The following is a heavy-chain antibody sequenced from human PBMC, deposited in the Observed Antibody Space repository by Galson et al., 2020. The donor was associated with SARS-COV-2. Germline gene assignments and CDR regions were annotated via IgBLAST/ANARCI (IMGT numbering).Heavy chain of an antibody. D-gene: IGHD2-2*01. CDR2: IKQDGSAK. J-gene: IGHJ4*02. Sequence: ESLKISCAASGFTFSNYWMNWVRQAPGKELEWVANIKQDGSAKYYVDSMKCRFTISRDNARNSLFLQMYSLRAEDTAVYYCAREGNVAAAYGCLDYWGQGILVTVSS. CDR1: GFTFSNYW. CDR3: AREGNVAAAYGCLDY. V-gene: IGHV3-7*03.